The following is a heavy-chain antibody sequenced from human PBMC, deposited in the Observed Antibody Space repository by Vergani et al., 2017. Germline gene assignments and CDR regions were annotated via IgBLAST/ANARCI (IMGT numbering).Heavy chain of an antibody. J-gene: IGHJ6*02. CDR1: GFTFSSYG. Sequence: QVQLVESGGGVVQPGRSLRLSCAASGFTFSSYGMHWVRQAPGKGLEWVAVISYDGSNKYYADSVKGRFTISRDNSKHTLYLQMNSLRAEDTAVYYCAKDEGYSYGVNYYYYDGMDVWGQGTTVTVSS. V-gene: IGHV3-30*18. CDR3: AKDEGYSYGVNYYYYDGMDV. CDR2: ISYDGSNK. D-gene: IGHD5-18*01.